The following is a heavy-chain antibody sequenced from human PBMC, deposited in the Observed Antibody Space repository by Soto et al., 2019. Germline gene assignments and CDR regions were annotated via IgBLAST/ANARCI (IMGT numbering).Heavy chain of an antibody. CDR3: ARPRSYYYDSSAERAFDI. D-gene: IGHD3-22*01. V-gene: IGHV1-69*13. CDR2: IIPIFGTA. CDR1: GGTFSNYA. J-gene: IGHJ3*02. Sequence: SVKVSCKASGGTFSNYAISWVRQAPGQGLEWMGGIIPIFGTANYAQTFQGRVTITADESTSTAYMELSSLRSEDTAVYYCARPRSYYYDSSAERAFDIWGQGTMVTVSS.